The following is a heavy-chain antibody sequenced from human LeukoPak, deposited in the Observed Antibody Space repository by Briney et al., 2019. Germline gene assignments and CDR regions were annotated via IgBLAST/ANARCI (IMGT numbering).Heavy chain of an antibody. V-gene: IGHV3-30-3*01. CDR3: AGASTWVPGKDSSGYYYPYALDL. J-gene: IGHJ3*01. CDR2: ISYDGSDK. D-gene: IGHD3-22*01. Sequence: PGRSLRLSCVASEFIFNSNVMHWVRQAPGKGLEGVSVISYDGSDKFYADSVQGRFTISRDNTKNTLYLQMYSLRTEDTAVYYCAGASTWVPGKDSSGYYYPYALDLWGQGTVVTVSP. CDR1: EFIFNSNV.